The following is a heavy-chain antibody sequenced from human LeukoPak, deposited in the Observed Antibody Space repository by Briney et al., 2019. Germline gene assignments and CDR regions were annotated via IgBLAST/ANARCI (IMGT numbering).Heavy chain of an antibody. D-gene: IGHD6-25*01. CDR2: ISYDGSNK. V-gene: IGHV3-30-3*01. CDR1: GFTFSSYA. Sequence: GGSLRLSSAASGFTFSSYAMHWVRQAPGKGLEWVAVISYDGSNKYYADSVKGRFTISRDNSKNTLYLQMNSLRAEDTAVYYCARQQGYSIGWVDYWGQGTLVTVSS. CDR3: ARQQGYSIGWVDY. J-gene: IGHJ4*02.